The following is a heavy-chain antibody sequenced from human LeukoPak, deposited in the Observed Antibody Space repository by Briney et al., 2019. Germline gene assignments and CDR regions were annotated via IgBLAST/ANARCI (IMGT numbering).Heavy chain of an antibody. J-gene: IGHJ4*02. D-gene: IGHD2-15*01. Sequence: GASVKVSCKAPGGTFSSYAISWVRQAPGQGLEWMGRIIPILGIANYAQKFQGRVTITADKSTSTAYMELSSLRSEDTAVYYCARDRALGYCSGGSCLRPFDYWGQGTLDTVSS. CDR3: ARDRALGYCSGGSCLRPFDY. CDR2: IIPILGIA. CDR1: GGTFSSYA. V-gene: IGHV1-69*04.